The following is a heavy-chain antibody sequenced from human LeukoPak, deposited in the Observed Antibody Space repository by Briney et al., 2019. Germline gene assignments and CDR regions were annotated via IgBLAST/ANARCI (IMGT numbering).Heavy chain of an antibody. CDR3: AALQDRDGYNP. J-gene: IGHJ5*02. CDR2: IVVGSGNT. V-gene: IGHV1-58*02. D-gene: IGHD5-24*01. CDR1: GFTFTSSA. Sequence: ASVKVSCKASGFTFTSSAMQWVRQARGQRLDWIGWIVVGSGNTNYAQKFQERVTITRDMSTSTAYMELSSLRSEDTAVYYCAALQDRDGYNPWGQGTLVTVSS.